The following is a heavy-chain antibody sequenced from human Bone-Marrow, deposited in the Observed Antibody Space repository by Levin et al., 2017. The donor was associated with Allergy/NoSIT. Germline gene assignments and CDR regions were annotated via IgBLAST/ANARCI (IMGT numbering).Heavy chain of an antibody. Sequence: PGGSLRLSCVASGFNFSTFAFNWVRQSPGKGLEWVAGVSDNAGRRFYADSVKGRFKISRDNSNNMVHLDMKNLGAEDTAIYYCAKDMGSRGQSILGPRGTFDSWGQGTLVTVAS. D-gene: IGHD3-16*01. CDR1: GFNFSTFA. V-gene: IGHV3-23*01. CDR3: AKDMGSRGQSILGPRGTFDS. CDR2: VSDNAGRR. J-gene: IGHJ4*02.